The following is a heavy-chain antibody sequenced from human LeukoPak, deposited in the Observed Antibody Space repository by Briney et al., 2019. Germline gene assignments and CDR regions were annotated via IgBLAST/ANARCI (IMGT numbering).Heavy chain of an antibody. CDR3: ARDRGLHDNTYSWGWGPKTKYDYYGMDV. V-gene: IGHV4-59*01. Sequence: SETLSLTCAVSGGSISSGYWSWIRQPPGKGLQWIGNIYHSGSTNYNPSLRSRVTISVDTSKKQFSLKLTSVTAADTAVYYCARDRGLHDNTYSWGWGPKTKYDYYGMDVWGQGTTVTVSS. CDR2: IYHSGST. D-gene: IGHD2-21*01. J-gene: IGHJ6*02. CDR1: GGSISSGY.